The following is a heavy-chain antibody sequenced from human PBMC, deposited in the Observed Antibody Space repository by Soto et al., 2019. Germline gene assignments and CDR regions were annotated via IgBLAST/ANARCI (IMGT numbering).Heavy chain of an antibody. CDR1: GASINSDY. V-gene: IGHV4-59*01. J-gene: IGHJ4*02. CDR2: IYHMGGT. Sequence: SELLSLTCTVSGASINSDYWSWIRQSPGKGLEWIGYIYHMGGTNYNPSLKSRVTISVDTSKNQFSLKLSSVTAADTAVYYCARTSSSWSPSWDYWGQGTLVTVSS. CDR3: ARTSSSWSPSWDY. D-gene: IGHD6-13*01.